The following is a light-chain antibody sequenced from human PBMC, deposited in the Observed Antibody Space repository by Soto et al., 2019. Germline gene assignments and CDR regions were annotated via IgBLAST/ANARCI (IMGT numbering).Light chain of an antibody. Sequence: QSVLTQPASVSVSPGQSITSSCTGTSNNYVSWYQQHPGKAPELIIYEVSNRPSKISDRFSGSKSGSTASLTISGLQAEDEATYYCSSFTSTTTLYVFGAGTKVTVL. J-gene: IGLJ1*01. CDR1: SNNY. CDR2: EVS. V-gene: IGLV2-14*01. CDR3: SSFTSTTTLYV.